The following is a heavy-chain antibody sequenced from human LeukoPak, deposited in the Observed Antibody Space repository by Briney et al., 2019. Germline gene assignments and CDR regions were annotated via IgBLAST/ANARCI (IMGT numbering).Heavy chain of an antibody. D-gene: IGHD3-9*01. J-gene: IGHJ6*02. Sequence: GGSLRLSCAASGFTFSSYSMNWVRQAPGKGLEWVPSISSSSSYIYYADSVKGRFTISRDNAKNSLYLQMNSLRAEDTAVYYCARDYDILTGYYYYGMDVWGQGTTVTVSS. CDR3: ARDYDILTGYYYYGMDV. CDR1: GFTFSSYS. CDR2: ISSSSSYI. V-gene: IGHV3-21*01.